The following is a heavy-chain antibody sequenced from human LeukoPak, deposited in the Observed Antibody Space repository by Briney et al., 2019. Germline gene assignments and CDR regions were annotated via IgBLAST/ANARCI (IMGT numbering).Heavy chain of an antibody. D-gene: IGHD1-26*01. CDR3: ASITPYSGSLGG. CDR1: GYTFISYA. V-gene: IGHV1-18*01. Sequence: ASVKVSCKTSGYTFISYAMNWVRQAPGQGLEWMGWISAYNGNTNYAQKLQGRVTMTTDTSTSTAYMELRSLRSDDTAVYYCASITPYSGSLGGWGQGTLVTVSS. J-gene: IGHJ4*02. CDR2: ISAYNGNT.